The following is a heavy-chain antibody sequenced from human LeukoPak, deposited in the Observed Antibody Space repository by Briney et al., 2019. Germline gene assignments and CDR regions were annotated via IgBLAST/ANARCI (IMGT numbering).Heavy chain of an antibody. CDR1: GGSISSGDYY. CDR2: IYYSGST. D-gene: IGHD1-26*01. Sequence: SQTLSLTCTVSGGSISSGDYYWSWIRQPPGKGLERIGYIYYSGSTYYNPSLKSRVTISVDTSKNQFSLKLSSVTAADTAVYYCASQWGGSGVDYWGQGTLVTVSS. CDR3: ASQWGGSGVDY. V-gene: IGHV4-30-4*08. J-gene: IGHJ4*02.